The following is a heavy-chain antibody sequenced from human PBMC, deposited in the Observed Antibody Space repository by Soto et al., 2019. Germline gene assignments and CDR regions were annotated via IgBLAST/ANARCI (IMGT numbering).Heavy chain of an antibody. J-gene: IGHJ5*02. Sequence: PSETLSLTCTVSGGSVSSGSYYWSWIRQPPGKGLEWIGYIYYSGSTNYNPSLKSRVTISVDTSKNQFSLKLSSVTAADTAVYYCARSEGQQLVFVRFDPWGQGXLVTVYS. CDR1: GGSVSSGSYY. CDR2: IYYSGST. CDR3: ARSEGQQLVFVRFDP. D-gene: IGHD6-13*01. V-gene: IGHV4-61*01.